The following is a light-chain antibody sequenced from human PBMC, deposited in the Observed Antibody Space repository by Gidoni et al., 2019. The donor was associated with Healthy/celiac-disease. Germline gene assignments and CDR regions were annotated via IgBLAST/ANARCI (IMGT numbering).Light chain of an antibody. CDR2: GAS. Sequence: EIVMTQSPATLSVSPGERATLSCRASQSVSSNLAWYQQKPGQAPRLLIYGASTRATGIPARFSGSGSGKEFTLTISSLQSEDFAVYYCQQYNNWLTFXXXTKVEI. CDR3: QQYNNWLT. J-gene: IGKJ1*01. V-gene: IGKV3-15*01. CDR1: QSVSSN.